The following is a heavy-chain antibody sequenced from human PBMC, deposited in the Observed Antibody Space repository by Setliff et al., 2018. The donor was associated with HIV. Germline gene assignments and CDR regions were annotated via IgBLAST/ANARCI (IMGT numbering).Heavy chain of an antibody. Sequence: SETLSLTCTVSGDSISSGSYFWIWIRQPAGKGLEWIGHISTTGSTNYNPSLKSRVIMSVDTSRNQFSLKLSSLTAADTAVYYCARGRTQWPNYNYFDPWGLGTLVTVSS. CDR3: ARGRTQWPNYNYFDP. D-gene: IGHD6-19*01. CDR1: GDSISSGSYF. CDR2: ISTTGST. V-gene: IGHV4-61*09. J-gene: IGHJ5*02.